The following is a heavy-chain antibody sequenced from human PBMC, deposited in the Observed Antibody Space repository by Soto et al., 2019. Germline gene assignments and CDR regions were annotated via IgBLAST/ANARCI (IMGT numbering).Heavy chain of an antibody. CDR1: GGSISSGGYS. CDR2: IYHSGST. D-gene: IGHD3-3*01. V-gene: IGHV4-30-2*01. J-gene: IGHJ4*02. CDR3: ARASGYPYYFDY. Sequence: PSETLSLTCAVSGGSISSGGYSWSWIRQPPGKGLEWIGYIYHSGSTYYNPSLKSRVTISVDRSKNQFSLKLSSVTAADTAVYYCARASGYPYYFDYWGQGTLVTVSS.